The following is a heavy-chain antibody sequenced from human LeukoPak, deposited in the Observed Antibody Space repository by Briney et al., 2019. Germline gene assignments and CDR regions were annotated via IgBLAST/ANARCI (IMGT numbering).Heavy chain of an antibody. D-gene: IGHD2-15*01. CDR1: GFTVSSNH. CDR2: IYSDGST. Sequence: PGGSLRLSCAASGFTVSSNHMSWVRQAPGKGLEWVSLIYSDGSTYYADSVKGPFTISRDNSKNTLYLQMNSLRAEDTAVYYCARKYCSGGTCYTGILEYWGQGTLVTVSS. V-gene: IGHV3-53*01. CDR3: ARKYCSGGTCYTGILEY. J-gene: IGHJ4*02.